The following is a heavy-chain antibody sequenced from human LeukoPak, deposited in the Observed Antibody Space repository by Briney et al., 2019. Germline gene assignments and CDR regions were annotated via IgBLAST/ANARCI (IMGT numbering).Heavy chain of an antibody. CDR2: IYYSGST. CDR3: AREAYCGGDCYSGFDC. Sequence: PSETLSLTCTVSGGSINSYYWSWIRQPPGKGLEGIGYIYYSGSTNYNPSLKSRVTISIDTSKNQFSLKLSSVTAADTAVYYCAREAYCGGDCYSGFDCWGQGTLVTVSS. V-gene: IGHV4-59*01. CDR1: GGSINSYY. D-gene: IGHD2-21*02. J-gene: IGHJ4*02.